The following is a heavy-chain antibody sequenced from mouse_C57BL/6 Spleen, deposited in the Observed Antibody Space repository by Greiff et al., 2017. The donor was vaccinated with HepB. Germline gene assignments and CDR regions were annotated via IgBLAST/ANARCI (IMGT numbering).Heavy chain of an antibody. J-gene: IGHJ4*01. CDR2: INPSSGYT. Sequence: QVQLQQSGAELAKPGASVKLSCKASGYTFTSYWMHWVKQRPGQGLEWIGYINPSSGYTKYNQKFKDKATLTADKSSSTAYMQLSRLTYEDSAVYYCARGDYDGYYAMDYWGQGTSVTVSS. D-gene: IGHD2-4*01. CDR3: ARGDYDGYYAMDY. V-gene: IGHV1-7*01. CDR1: GYTFTSYW.